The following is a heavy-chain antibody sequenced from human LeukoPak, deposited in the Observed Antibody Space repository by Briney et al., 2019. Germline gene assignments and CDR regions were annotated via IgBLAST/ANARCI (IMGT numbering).Heavy chain of an antibody. V-gene: IGHV3-7*01. CDR1: RFTFSSYW. CDR2: IKQDGSEK. CDR3: ARGSCSSTSCYTDAFDI. J-gene: IGHJ3*02. Sequence: GGSLRLSCAASRFTFSSYWMSWVRQAPGKGLEWVANIKQDGSEKYYVDSVKGRFTISRDNAKNSLYLQMNSLRAEDTAVYYCARGSCSSTSCYTDAFDIWGQGTMVTVSS. D-gene: IGHD2-2*02.